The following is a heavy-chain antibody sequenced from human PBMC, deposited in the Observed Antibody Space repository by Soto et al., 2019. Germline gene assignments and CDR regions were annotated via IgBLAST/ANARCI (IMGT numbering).Heavy chain of an antibody. V-gene: IGHV3-66*01. D-gene: IGHD2-2*01. CDR2: NYSGGST. CDR3: ARNYQLLFFVGVGLGYMDV. J-gene: IGHJ6*03. CDR1: GFTVSSNY. Sequence: GGSLRLSCAASGFTVSSNYMSWVRQAPGKGLEWVSVNYSGGSTYYADSVKGRFTISRDNSKNTLYLQMNSLRAEDTAVYYCARNYQLLFFVGVGLGYMDVWGKGTTVTVSS.